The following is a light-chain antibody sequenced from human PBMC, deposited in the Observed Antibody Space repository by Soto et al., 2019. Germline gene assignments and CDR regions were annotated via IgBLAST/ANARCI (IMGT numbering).Light chain of an antibody. J-gene: IGLJ2*01. V-gene: IGLV2-23*01. Sequence: QSVLTQPASASGSPGQSITISCTGTSSDVGSYNLVSWYQQHPGKAPKLMIYEGNKRPSGVSNRFSGSKSGNTASLTISGLQAEDEADYYCCSYAGSSTLVFGGGTKVTVL. CDR3: CSYAGSSTLV. CDR2: EGN. CDR1: SSDVGSYNL.